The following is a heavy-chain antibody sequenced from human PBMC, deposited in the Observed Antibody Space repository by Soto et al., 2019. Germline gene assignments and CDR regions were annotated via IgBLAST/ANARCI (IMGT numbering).Heavy chain of an antibody. D-gene: IGHD6-6*01. Sequence: GGSLRLSCAASGFTFSSYWMHWVRQAQGKGLVWVSLINRDGSSTSYADSVKGRFTISRDNAKNTLYLQMNSLRAEDTAVYYCARLCIADRSSYAFDIWGQGTMVTVSS. CDR2: INRDGSST. CDR3: ARLCIADRSSYAFDI. V-gene: IGHV3-74*01. J-gene: IGHJ3*02. CDR1: GFTFSSYW.